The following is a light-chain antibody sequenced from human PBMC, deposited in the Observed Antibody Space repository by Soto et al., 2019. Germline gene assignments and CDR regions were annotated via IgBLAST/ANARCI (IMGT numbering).Light chain of an antibody. CDR2: GAS. CDR3: QQYNNWPLT. J-gene: IGKJ1*01. CDR1: QSVSSNY. V-gene: IGKV3-20*01. Sequence: EIVLTQSPGTVSLSPGERATLSCRASQSVSSNYLAWYQQKPGQAPRLLIYGASSRATGIPDRFSGSGSGTEFTLTISSLQSEDFAVYYCQQYNNWPLTFGQGTKVEIK.